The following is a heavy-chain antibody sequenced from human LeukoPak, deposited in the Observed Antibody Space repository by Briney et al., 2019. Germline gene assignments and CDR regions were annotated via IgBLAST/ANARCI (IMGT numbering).Heavy chain of an antibody. J-gene: IGHJ4*02. CDR2: ISGSGGST. D-gene: IGHD1-26*01. Sequence: GGSLRLSCAASGFTFSSYAMSWVRRAPGKGLEWVSAISGSGGSTNYADSVKGRFTISRDNSKNTLYLQMNSLRAEDAAVYYCATIGDRRSGELYRIDYWGQGTLVTVSS. V-gene: IGHV3-23*01. CDR3: ATIGDRRSGELYRIDY. CDR1: GFTFSSYA.